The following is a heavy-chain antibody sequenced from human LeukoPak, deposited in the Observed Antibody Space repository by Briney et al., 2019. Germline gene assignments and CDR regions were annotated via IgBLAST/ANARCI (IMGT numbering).Heavy chain of an antibody. CDR3: ARGRYVGGWSYVDV. D-gene: IGHD3-16*01. Sequence: GRSLRLSCPASGFTFEDYAIYWVRQAPGKGLEWVLGIDWKNGIIGYADSVSGRFTISRDNAKYSLYLQMSRVSAEDSVFYCCARGRYVGGWSYVDVWGQGYTVTVYS. J-gene: IGHJ6*02. CDR1: GFTFEDYA. CDR2: IDWKNGII. V-gene: IGHV3-9*01.